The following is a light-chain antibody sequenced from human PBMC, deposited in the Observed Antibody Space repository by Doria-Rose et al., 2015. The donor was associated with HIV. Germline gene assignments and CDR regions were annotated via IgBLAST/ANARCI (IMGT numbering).Light chain of an antibody. CDR1: QSLPYTSKNY. V-gene: IGKV4-1*01. CDR2: WAS. CDR3: QQYYDTPS. Sequence: TQSPESLGMSLGERATLNCKSSQSLPYTSKNYLAWYQQKPGQPPKLLIYWASTRQSGVPARFSGSGSGTDFTLTISSLEAEDVAVYYCQQYYDTPSFGPGTTVDIK. J-gene: IGKJ3*01.